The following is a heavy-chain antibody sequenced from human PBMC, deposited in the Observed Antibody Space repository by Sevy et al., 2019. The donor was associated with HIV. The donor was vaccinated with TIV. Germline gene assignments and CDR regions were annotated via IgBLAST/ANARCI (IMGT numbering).Heavy chain of an antibody. D-gene: IGHD1-26*01. CDR1: GGSITSLY. J-gene: IGHJ4*02. CDR2: IYYNGHI. Sequence: SETLSHTCTVSGGSITSLYWNWIRQPPGKGLEWIANIYYNGHINYNPSLKSRVTLSLDTSKNQFSLRLSSVTAADTAMYYCAGENAWGRGYSWDQGTLVTVSS. V-gene: IGHV4-59*08. CDR3: AGENAWGRGYS.